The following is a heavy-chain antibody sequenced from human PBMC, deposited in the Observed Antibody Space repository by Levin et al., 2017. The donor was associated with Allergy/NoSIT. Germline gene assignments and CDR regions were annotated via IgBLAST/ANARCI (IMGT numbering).Heavy chain of an antibody. D-gene: IGHD3-3*01. J-gene: IGHJ6*02. V-gene: IGHV1-8*01. CDR2: MNPNSAKT. CDR1: GFTFNNYD. CDR3: ARRPLWSGYYGGMYYFYGMDV. Sequence: ASVKVSCKASGFTFNNYDINWVRQATGQGLEWIGWMNPNSAKTGYAQKFQGRVTMTRNTSTITAYMELSSLRSEDTAVYYCARRPLWSGYYGGMYYFYGMDVWGQGTTVTVSS.